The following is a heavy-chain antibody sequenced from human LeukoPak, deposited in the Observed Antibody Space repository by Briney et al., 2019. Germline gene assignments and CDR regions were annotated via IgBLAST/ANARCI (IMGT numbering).Heavy chain of an antibody. J-gene: IGHJ6*03. CDR3: AKDSALPPSYYDFWSGYGGYYYYYMDV. Sequence: GGSLRLSCAASGFSFSINGMSWVRQAPGKGLEWVSAISSTGDVTHYADSVKGRFTISRDNSKNTLYLQMNSLRAEDTAVYYCAKDSALPPSYYDFWSGYGGYYYYYMDVWGKGTTVTVSS. D-gene: IGHD3-3*01. V-gene: IGHV3-23*01. CDR1: GFSFSING. CDR2: ISSTGDVT.